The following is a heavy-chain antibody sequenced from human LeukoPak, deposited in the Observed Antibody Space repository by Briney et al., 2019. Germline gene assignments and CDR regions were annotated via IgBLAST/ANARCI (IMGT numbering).Heavy chain of an antibody. J-gene: IGHJ3*02. CDR3: ARMYYDILTGHIDAFDI. D-gene: IGHD3-9*01. CDR1: GYTFATYG. Sequence: ASVRVSCKATGYTFATYGIGWVRQVPGQGLEWVGWISAFNNVANYAQRFEDRVTMTADTSTNTAYMELRSLRSDDTAVYYCARMYYDILTGHIDAFDIWGQGTIVTVSS. V-gene: IGHV1-18*01. CDR2: ISAFNNVA.